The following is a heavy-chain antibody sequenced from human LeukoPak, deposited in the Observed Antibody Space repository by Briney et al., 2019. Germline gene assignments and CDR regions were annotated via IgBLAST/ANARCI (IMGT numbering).Heavy chain of an antibody. CDR1: GGSFSGYY. Sequence: PSETLSLTCAVYGGSFSGYYWSWIRQPPGKGLEWIGEINHSGSTNYNPSLKSRVTISVDTSKNQFSLKLSSVTAADTAVYYCARAEDMITFGGVIHVFDDWGQGTLVTVSS. CDR2: INHSGST. D-gene: IGHD3-16*02. CDR3: ARAEDMITFGGVIHVFDD. J-gene: IGHJ4*02. V-gene: IGHV4-34*01.